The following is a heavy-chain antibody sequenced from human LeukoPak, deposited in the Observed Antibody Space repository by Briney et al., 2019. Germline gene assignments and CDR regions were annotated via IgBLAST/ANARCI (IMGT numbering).Heavy chain of an antibody. J-gene: IGHJ4*02. CDR1: GGSFNNYY. V-gene: IGHV4-34*01. CDR2: INHSGNT. D-gene: IGHD7-27*01. Sequence: SETLSLTCAVYGGSFNNYYWTWIRQPPGKGLEWIGQINHSGNTRYNPSLTGRVTISGDTSKNQFSLTLTSVTAADTAVYYCASAWGSRHFDYWGQGTLVTVSS. CDR3: ASAWGSRHFDY.